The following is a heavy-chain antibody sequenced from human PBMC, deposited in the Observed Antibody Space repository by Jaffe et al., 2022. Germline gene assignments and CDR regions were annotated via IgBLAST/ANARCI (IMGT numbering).Heavy chain of an antibody. D-gene: IGHD3-22*01. CDR1: GGTFSSYT. J-gene: IGHJ4*02. CDR2: IIPILGIA. Sequence: QVQLVQSGAEVKKPGSSVKVSCKASGGTFSSYTISWVRQAPGQGLEWMGRIIPILGIANYAQKFQGRVTITADKSTSTAYMELSSLRSEDTAVYYCARGGSYYYDSSGYYPGAFDYWGQGTLVTVSS. CDR3: ARGGSYYYDSSGYYPGAFDY. V-gene: IGHV1-69*02.